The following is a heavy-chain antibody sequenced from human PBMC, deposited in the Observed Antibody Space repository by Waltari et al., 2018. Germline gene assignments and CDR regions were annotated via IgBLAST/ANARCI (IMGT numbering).Heavy chain of an antibody. CDR2: TYFRSKWYN. D-gene: IGHD2-15*01. Sequence: QVQLQQSGPGLVKPSQTLSLTCALSGDSVFSTSATWTWIRQSPSRGLEWLGRTYFRSKWYNDYAGSVKSRITINPDTSKNQFSLQLNSVTPEDTAVYYCVRGSVGKIDYWGQGTLVTVSS. V-gene: IGHV6-1*01. CDR1: GDSVFSTSAT. J-gene: IGHJ4*02. CDR3: VRGSVGKIDY.